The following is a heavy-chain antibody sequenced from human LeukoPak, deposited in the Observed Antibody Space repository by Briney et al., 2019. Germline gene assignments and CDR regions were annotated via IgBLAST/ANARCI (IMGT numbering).Heavy chain of an antibody. J-gene: IGHJ4*02. D-gene: IGHD3-22*01. V-gene: IGHV3-48*04. CDR1: GFTFSSYS. Sequence: SGGSLRLSCAASGFTFSSYSIHWVRQAPGKGLEWVSYISSSGSTIYYADSVKGRFTISRDNAKNSLYLQMNSLRAEDTAVYYCARDHRGYYYDSSGLLYYFDYWGQGTLVTVSS. CDR2: ISSSGSTI. CDR3: ARDHRGYYYDSSGLLYYFDY.